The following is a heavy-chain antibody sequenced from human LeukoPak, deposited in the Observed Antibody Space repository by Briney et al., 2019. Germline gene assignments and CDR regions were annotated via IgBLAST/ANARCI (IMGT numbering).Heavy chain of an antibody. CDR1: VFTFSSYF. V-gene: IGHV3-30*18. J-gene: IGHJ3*01. D-gene: IGHD5-12*01. CDR3: VKDYSGYDPDAFDV. CDR2: ISYDGNNK. Sequence: WSSLTLSYPPSVFTFSSYFIHWVRQAPGKGLEWVAVISYDGNNKNYPASVKGRFTISRDNSKNTLDLQMNSLRAEDTAVYYCVKDYSGYDPDAFDVWGQATMVTVSS.